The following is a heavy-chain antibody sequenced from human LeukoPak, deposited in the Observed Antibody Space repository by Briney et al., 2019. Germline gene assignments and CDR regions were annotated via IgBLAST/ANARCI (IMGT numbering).Heavy chain of an antibody. D-gene: IGHD2-15*01. Sequence: MAGGSLRLSCAASGFTFSDYYMSWIRQAPGKGLEWVSYISSSGSTIYYADSVKGRFTISRDNAKNSLYLQMNSLRAEDTAVYYCARGANRYCSGGSCSYFDYWGQGTLVTVSS. CDR1: GFTFSDYY. CDR2: ISSSGSTI. J-gene: IGHJ4*02. CDR3: ARGANRYCSGGSCSYFDY. V-gene: IGHV3-11*01.